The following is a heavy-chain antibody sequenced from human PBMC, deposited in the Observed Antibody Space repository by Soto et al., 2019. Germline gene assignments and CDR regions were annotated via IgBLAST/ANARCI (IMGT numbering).Heavy chain of an antibody. D-gene: IGHD2-8*01. CDR1: SGSISSSNW. CDR3: ARADCTNGVCYSARAFDY. V-gene: IGHV4-4*02. CDR2: IYHSGST. Sequence: SETLSLTCTVSSGSISSSNWWSWVRQPPGKGLEWIGEIYHSGSTNYNPSLKSRVTISVDKSKNQSSLKLSSVTAADTAVYYCARADCTNGVCYSARAFDYWGQGTLVTVSS. J-gene: IGHJ4*02.